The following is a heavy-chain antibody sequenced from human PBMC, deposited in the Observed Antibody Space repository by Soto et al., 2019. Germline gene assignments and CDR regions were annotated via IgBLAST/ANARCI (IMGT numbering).Heavy chain of an antibody. CDR2: IKEDGSEK. J-gene: IGHJ4*02. D-gene: IGHD3-10*01. CDR3: ARDVADYYGSGSYVPDY. Sequence: GGSLRLSCAASGFTFSNYRMSWVRQAPGKGLVWVATIKEDGSEKYYVESVKGRFTISRDDATNSLYLHMNSLRAEDMAIYYCARDVADYYGSGSYVPDYWGQGTLVTVSS. V-gene: IGHV3-7*01. CDR1: GFTFSNYR.